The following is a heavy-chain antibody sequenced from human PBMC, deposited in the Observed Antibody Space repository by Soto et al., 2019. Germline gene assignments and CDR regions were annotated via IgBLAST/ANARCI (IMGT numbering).Heavy chain of an antibody. CDR3: ARAYIVLMVYAGPLDYGMDV. CDR2: INHSGST. D-gene: IGHD2-8*01. V-gene: IGHV4-34*01. J-gene: IGHJ6*02. CDR1: GGSFSGYY. Sequence: SETLSLTCAVYGGSFSGYYWSWIRQPPGKGLEWIGEINHSGSTNYNPSLKSRVTISVDASKNQFSLKLSSVTAADTAVYYCARAYIVLMVYAGPLDYGMDVWGQGTTVTVSS.